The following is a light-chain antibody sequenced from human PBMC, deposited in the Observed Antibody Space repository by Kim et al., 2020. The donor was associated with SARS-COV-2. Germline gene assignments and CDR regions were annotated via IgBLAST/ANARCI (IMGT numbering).Light chain of an antibody. V-gene: IGKV3-11*01. J-gene: IGKJ5*01. CDR1: QIINNY. Sequence: DIVLTQSPATLSVSPGERTTLSCRASQIINNYLAWYQQKPGQAPRLLIYESSHRATGIPAWFSGSGSGTDFTLTISSLEPEDFAVYYCQQRRDWPRITFGQGTRLEIK. CDR3: QQRRDWPRIT. CDR2: ESS.